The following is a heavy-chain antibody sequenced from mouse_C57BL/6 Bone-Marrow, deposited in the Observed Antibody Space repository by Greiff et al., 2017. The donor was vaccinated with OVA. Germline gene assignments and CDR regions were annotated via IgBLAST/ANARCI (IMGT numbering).Heavy chain of an antibody. V-gene: IGHV1-52*01. Sequence: VQLQQPGAELVRPGSSVKLSCKASGYTFTSYWMHWVKQRPIQGLEWIGNIDPSDSETHYNQKFKDKATLTVDKSSSTAYMQLSSLTSEDSAVYYCARYGYGSSYDYWGQGTTLTVSS. CDR1: GYTFTSYW. CDR2: IDPSDSET. J-gene: IGHJ2*01. D-gene: IGHD1-1*01. CDR3: ARYGYGSSYDY.